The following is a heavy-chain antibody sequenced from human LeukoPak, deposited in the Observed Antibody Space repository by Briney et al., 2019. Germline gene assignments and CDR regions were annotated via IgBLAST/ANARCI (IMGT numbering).Heavy chain of an antibody. CDR3: AKSTTVTTQQRGYFDY. D-gene: IGHD4-11*01. V-gene: IGHV3-30*18. CDR1: GFTFSSYG. J-gene: IGHJ4*02. Sequence: GGSLRLSCAASGFTFSSYGMHWVRQAPGKGLEWVAVTSYDGSNKYFADSVKGRFTISRDNPKSTLYLQMNSLRAEDTAVYYCAKSTTVTTQQRGYFDYWGQGTLVTVSS. CDR2: TSYDGSNK.